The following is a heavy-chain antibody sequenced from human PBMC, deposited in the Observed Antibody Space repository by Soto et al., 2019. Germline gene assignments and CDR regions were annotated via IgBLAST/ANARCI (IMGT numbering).Heavy chain of an antibody. V-gene: IGHV4-34*01. CDR1: GGSFSGYY. J-gene: IGHJ4*02. Sequence: SETLSLTCTVYGGSFSGYYWSWIRQPPGKGLEWIGEINHSGSTNYNPSLKSRVTISVDTSKNQFSLKLSSVTAADTAVYYCAISASWWNFDYWGQGTLVTVSS. D-gene: IGHD2-15*01. CDR3: AISASWWNFDY. CDR2: INHSGST.